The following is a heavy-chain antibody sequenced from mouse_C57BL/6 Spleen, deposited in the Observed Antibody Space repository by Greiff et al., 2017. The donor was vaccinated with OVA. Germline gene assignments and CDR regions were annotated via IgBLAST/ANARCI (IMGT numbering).Heavy chain of an antibody. CDR2: ISYDGSN. Sequence: EVKLMESGPGLVKPSQSLSLTCSVTGYSITSGYYWNWIRQFPGNKLEWMGYISYDGSNNYNPSLKNRISITRDTSKNQFFLKLNSVTTEDTATYYCARAPNWAFDYWGQGTTLTVSS. V-gene: IGHV3-6*01. D-gene: IGHD4-1*01. J-gene: IGHJ2*01. CDR3: ARAPNWAFDY. CDR1: GYSITSGYY.